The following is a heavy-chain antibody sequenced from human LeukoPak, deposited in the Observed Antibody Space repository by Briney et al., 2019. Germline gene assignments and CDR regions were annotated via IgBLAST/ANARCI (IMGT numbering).Heavy chain of an antibody. J-gene: IGHJ5*02. Sequence: SETLSLTCTVSGASVSSASYWTWIRQPPGKGVEWIAHIYNGVNTNYNPSLKSRVTISVDTSKNQFSLKLSSVTAADTAVYYCARAPYYDFWSSYPTKLRANWFDPWGQGTLVTVSS. CDR1: GASVSSASY. CDR3: ARAPYYDFWSSYPTKLRANWFDP. D-gene: IGHD3-3*01. CDR2: IYNGVNT. V-gene: IGHV4-61*01.